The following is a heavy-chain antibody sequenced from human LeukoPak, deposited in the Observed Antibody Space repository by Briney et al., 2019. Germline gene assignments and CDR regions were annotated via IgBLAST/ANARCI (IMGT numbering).Heavy chain of an antibody. D-gene: IGHD6-13*01. CDR3: ARSPSWSSSWYDY. Sequence: GAAVNVACKASVYTFTGYYRHWVGQTPGQGLDWMEWINPNSGVTTYAQKFQGRVTMTRDTSISTAYMELSRLRSDDTAVYYCARSPSWSSSWYDYWGQGTLVTVSS. CDR2: INPNSGVT. CDR1: VYTFTGYY. J-gene: IGHJ4*02. V-gene: IGHV1-2*02.